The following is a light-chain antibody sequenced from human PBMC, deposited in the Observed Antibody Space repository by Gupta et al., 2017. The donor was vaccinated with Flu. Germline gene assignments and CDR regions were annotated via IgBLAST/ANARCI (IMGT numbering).Light chain of an antibody. CDR1: SGSIASNY. V-gene: IGLV6-57*01. CDR2: EDD. J-gene: IGLJ2*01. Sequence: FLLALPHSVSESLWKTVTISCTRSSGSIASNYVQWYQQRPGSFPTTVIHEDDRRPSGVPDRFSGSIDSSSNSASLTISGLKTEDEADYYCQAYDSSSVVFGGGTRVTVL. CDR3: QAYDSSSVV.